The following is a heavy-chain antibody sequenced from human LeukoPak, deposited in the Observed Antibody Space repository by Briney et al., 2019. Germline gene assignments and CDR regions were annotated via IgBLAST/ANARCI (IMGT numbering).Heavy chain of an antibody. CDR3: AKVRSSGWYYFDY. D-gene: IGHD6-19*01. V-gene: IGHV3-23*01. J-gene: IGHJ4*02. CDR1: GFTFSSYA. Sequence: GGSLRLSCAASGFTFSSYAMSWVRQAPGKGLEWVSAISGSGGSTYYADSVKGRFTISRDNSKNTMYLQMNSLRAEDTAVYYCAKVRSSGWYYFDYWGQGTLVTVSS. CDR2: ISGSGGST.